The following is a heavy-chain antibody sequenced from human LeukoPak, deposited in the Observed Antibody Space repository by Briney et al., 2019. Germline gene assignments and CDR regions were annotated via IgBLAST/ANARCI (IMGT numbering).Heavy chain of an antibody. Sequence: SEPLSLTCTLSGGPISSYSWSWIRQPPGKGLEWIGYIYYSGSTNYNPPLKSRGSISVDTSKNQFSLKLSSVTAADTAVYYCARDGAVAGPSSMDVWVKGTTVTVSS. CDR2: IYYSGST. J-gene: IGHJ6*03. V-gene: IGHV4-59*01. CDR1: GGPISSYS. D-gene: IGHD6-19*01. CDR3: ARDGAVAGPSSMDV.